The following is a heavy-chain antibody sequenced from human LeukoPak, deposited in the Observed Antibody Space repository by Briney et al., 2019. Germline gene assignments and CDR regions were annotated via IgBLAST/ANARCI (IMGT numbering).Heavy chain of an antibody. V-gene: IGHV1-18*01. CDR3: ARPSGNSGSYFDAFDI. D-gene: IGHD1-26*01. CDR2: ISAYNGNT. J-gene: IGHJ3*02. Sequence: ASVKVSCKASGYTFTSYGISWVRQAPGQGLEWMGWISAYNGNTNYAQKLQGRVTMTTDTSTSTAYMELRSLRSDDTAVYYCARPSGNSGSYFDAFDIWGQGTMVTVSS. CDR1: GYTFTSYG.